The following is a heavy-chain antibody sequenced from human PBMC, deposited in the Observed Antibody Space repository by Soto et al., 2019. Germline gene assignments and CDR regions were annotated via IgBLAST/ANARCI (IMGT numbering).Heavy chain of an antibody. D-gene: IGHD3-10*01. CDR3: AQNTYYYGSGSYYNSSPNKDDAFDI. CDR1: GYTITSYD. CDR2: MNPNSGNT. Sequence: GASVKVACKASGYTITSYDINCVRQENGQGLEWMGWMNPNSGNTGYAQKFQGRVTMTRNTSISTAYMELSSLRSEDTAVYYCAQNTYYYGSGSYYNSSPNKDDAFDIWGQGTMVTVS. V-gene: IGHV1-8*01. J-gene: IGHJ3*02.